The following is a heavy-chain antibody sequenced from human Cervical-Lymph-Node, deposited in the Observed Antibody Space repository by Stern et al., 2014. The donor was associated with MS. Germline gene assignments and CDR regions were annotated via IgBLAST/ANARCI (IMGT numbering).Heavy chain of an antibody. CDR3: ARSLNWNDVEDYHYGLDV. V-gene: IGHV1-2*06. CDR1: GYTFTGYY. J-gene: IGHJ6*02. D-gene: IGHD1-1*01. CDR2: INPNSGDT. Sequence: QVQLVQSGAEVKKPGASVKVPCKASGYTFTGYYLHWLRQAPGQGLEWMGRINPNSGDTKYAQDFQDRVTMTRDTSISTAYMELSRLRSDDTAVYYCARSLNWNDVEDYHYGLDVWGQGTTVTVSS.